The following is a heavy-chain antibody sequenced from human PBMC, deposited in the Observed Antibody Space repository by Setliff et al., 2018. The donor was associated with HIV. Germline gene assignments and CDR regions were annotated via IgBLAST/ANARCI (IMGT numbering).Heavy chain of an antibody. D-gene: IGHD6-19*01. J-gene: IGHJ6*02. Sequence: SCAASGFTFSSYAMNWVRQAPGKGLEWVAVISYDGNKKYYADSVKGRFTISRDNSKNTLYLQMNSLRADDTAVYYCARDHLHYSSGLFKYYYYYGMDVWGQGTTVTVSS. V-gene: IGHV3-30-3*01. CDR1: GFTFSSYA. CDR2: ISYDGNKK. CDR3: ARDHLHYSSGLFKYYYYYGMDV.